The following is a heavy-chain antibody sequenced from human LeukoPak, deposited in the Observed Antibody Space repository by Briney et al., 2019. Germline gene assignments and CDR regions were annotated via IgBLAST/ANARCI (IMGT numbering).Heavy chain of an antibody. D-gene: IGHD6-13*01. J-gene: IGHJ4*02. CDR2: IIPILGIA. CDR3: ASVTDSSSWYDY. CDR1: GGTFSSYA. V-gene: IGHV1-69*04. Sequence: ASVKVSCKASGGTFSSYAISWVRQAPGQGLEWMGRIIPILGIANYAQKFQGRVTITAVKSTSTAYMELSSLRSEDTAVYYCASVTDSSSWYDYWGQGTLVTVSS.